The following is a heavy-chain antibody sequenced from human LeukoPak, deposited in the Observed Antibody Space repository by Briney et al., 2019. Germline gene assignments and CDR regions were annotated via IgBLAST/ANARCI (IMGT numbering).Heavy chain of an antibody. Sequence: GASVKVSCKASGYTFSNYDINWVRQAPGQGLEWMGWMNPNRGRRVYAQKFQGRVTMTRNSSINTAYMELTSLRSDDTAVYYCARGLRSDYWGQGTLVTVSS. D-gene: IGHD3-16*02. J-gene: IGHJ4*02. CDR3: ARGLRSDY. CDR1: GYTFSNYD. CDR2: MNPNRGRR. V-gene: IGHV1-8*01.